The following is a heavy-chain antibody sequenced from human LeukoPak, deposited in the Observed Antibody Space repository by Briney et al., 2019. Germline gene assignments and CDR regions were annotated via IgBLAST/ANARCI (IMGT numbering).Heavy chain of an antibody. CDR3: AREGHYDILTGYSPVEYYFYYMDV. Sequence: GRSLRLSCEASGFTFSHYGIHWVRQTPGKGLEWVAAISSDGVEKHYAHSVKGRFTISRDNSKSTLYLQMNSLRAEDTALYYCAREGHYDILTGYSPVEYYFYYMDVWGKGTTVTVSS. CDR2: ISSDGVEK. CDR1: GFTFSHYG. V-gene: IGHV3-30*04. D-gene: IGHD3-9*01. J-gene: IGHJ6*03.